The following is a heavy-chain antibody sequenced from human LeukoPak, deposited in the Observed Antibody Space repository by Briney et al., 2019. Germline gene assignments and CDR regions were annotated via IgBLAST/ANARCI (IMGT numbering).Heavy chain of an antibody. Sequence: SETLSLTCTVSGGSISSSSYYWGWIRQPPGKGLEWIGSIYYSGSTYYNPSLKSRVTISVDTSKNQFSLKLSSVTAADTAVYYCARHIGSGYSYGFFFMSNYFDYWGQGTLDTVSS. D-gene: IGHD5-18*01. V-gene: IGHV4-39*01. CDR3: ARHIGSGYSYGFFFMSNYFDY. J-gene: IGHJ4*02. CDR2: IYYSGST. CDR1: GGSISSSSYY.